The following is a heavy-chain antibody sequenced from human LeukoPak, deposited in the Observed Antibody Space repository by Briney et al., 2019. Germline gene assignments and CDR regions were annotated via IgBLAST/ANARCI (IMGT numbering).Heavy chain of an antibody. Sequence: PGGSLRLSCAASGFTFSSYAMHWVRQAPGKGLEWVAVISYDGSNKYYADSVKGRFILSRDNAKNSLYLQMNSLRAEDTAVYYCARDLTSSSTAYFHHWGQGTLVTASS. D-gene: IGHD6-6*01. CDR3: ARDLTSSSTAYFHH. CDR2: ISYDGSNK. V-gene: IGHV3-30-3*01. J-gene: IGHJ1*01. CDR1: GFTFSSYA.